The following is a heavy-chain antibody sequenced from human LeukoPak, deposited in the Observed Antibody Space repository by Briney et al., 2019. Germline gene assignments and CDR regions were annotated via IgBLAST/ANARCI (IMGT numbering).Heavy chain of an antibody. Sequence: GESLKISCKGSGYSFTSYWIGWVRQMPGKSLEWMGIIYPGDSDTRYSPSFQGQVTISADKSISTAYLQWSSLKASDTAMYYCASPYYPSGGYCFIDAFDIWGQGTMVTVSS. CDR3: ASPYYPSGGYCFIDAFDI. V-gene: IGHV5-51*01. J-gene: IGHJ3*02. CDR1: GYSFTSYW. D-gene: IGHD2-21*01. CDR2: IYPGDSDT.